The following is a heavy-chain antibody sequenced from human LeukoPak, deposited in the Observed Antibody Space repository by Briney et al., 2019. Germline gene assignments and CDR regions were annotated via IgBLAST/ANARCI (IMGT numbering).Heavy chain of an antibody. V-gene: IGHV4-4*07. D-gene: IGHD3-10*01. CDR3: ARSLYGSGSSDFDY. CDR2: IYTSGST. J-gene: IGHJ4*02. Sequence: SETLSLTCTVSGGSISSYYWSWIRQPAGKGLEWIGRIYTSGSTNYNPSLKSRVTMSVDTSKNQFSLKLGSVTAADTAVYYCARSLYGSGSSDFDYWGQGTLVTVSS. CDR1: GGSISSYY.